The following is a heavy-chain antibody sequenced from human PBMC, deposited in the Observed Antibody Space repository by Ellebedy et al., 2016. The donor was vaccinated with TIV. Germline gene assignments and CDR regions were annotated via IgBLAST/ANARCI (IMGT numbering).Heavy chain of an antibody. D-gene: IGHD2-2*01. V-gene: IGHV4-34*01. J-gene: IGHJ6*02. CDR1: GGSFSGYS. CDR2: INHSGST. CDR3: ARVVVPAAMLLYYYYAMDV. Sequence: MPSETLSLTCAVYGGSFSGYSWCWIRQPPGKGLEWIGEINHSGSTSYNPSLKSRVTISVDTSKNQFSLKLSSVTAADTAVYYCARVVVPAAMLLYYYYAMDVWGQGTTVTVSS.